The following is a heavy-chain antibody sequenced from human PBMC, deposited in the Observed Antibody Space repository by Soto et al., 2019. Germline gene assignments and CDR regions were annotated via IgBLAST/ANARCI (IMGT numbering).Heavy chain of an antibody. D-gene: IGHD5-12*01. CDR3: AKADNGYDDAFDI. CDR2: ISGSGGST. CDR1: GFTFSSYA. Sequence: GGSLRLSCAASGFTFSSYAMSWVRQAPGKGLEWVSAISGSGGSTYYADSVKGRFTISRDNSKNTLYLQMNSLGAEDTAVYYCAKADNGYDDAFDIWGQGTMVTVSS. V-gene: IGHV3-23*01. J-gene: IGHJ3*02.